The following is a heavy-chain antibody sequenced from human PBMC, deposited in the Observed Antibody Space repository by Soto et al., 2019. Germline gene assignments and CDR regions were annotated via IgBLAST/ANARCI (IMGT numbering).Heavy chain of an antibody. CDR3: ARDWGRSDVRPAAISAMDV. Sequence: QVQLVQSGAAVKRPGSSVKVSCKGSGDTFNRYTVTWVRQAPGQGLEWMGRIIPMFGIASYAQNFQGRVALTADKSTNTACMELSSLRSEDTAVSYCARDWGRSDVRPAAISAMDVWGQGPSVTVSS. CDR2: IIPMFGIA. V-gene: IGHV1-69*08. J-gene: IGHJ6*02. D-gene: IGHD2-2*01. CDR1: GDTFNRYT.